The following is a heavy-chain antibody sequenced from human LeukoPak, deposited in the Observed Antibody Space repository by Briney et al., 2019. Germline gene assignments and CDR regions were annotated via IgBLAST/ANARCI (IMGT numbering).Heavy chain of an antibody. CDR1: GFPFSSYW. CDR2: IKQDGSKK. V-gene: IGHV3-7*04. J-gene: IGHJ4*02. D-gene: IGHD5-24*01. CDR3: TRVGYIDEGIDY. Sequence: GGSLRLSCVASGFPFSSYWMTWVRQAPGKGLEWVADIKQDGSKKSYVDSVKGRFTISRDKAKNSLYLQMNSLRAEDTAIYYCTRVGYIDEGIDYWGQGTLVTVSS.